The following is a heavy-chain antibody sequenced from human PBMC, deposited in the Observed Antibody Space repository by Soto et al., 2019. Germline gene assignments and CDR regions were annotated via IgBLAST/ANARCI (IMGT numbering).Heavy chain of an antibody. V-gene: IGHV2-5*01. Sequence: QITLKESGPTVVKPTQTLTLTCTFSGFSFSTTGVGVGWIRQPPGKALEWLALIYWNDNKRYSPSLRGRLTITKDTSKNQVVLTMPNMDPVDTATYYCVSGSYPNWFDPWGQGILVTVSS. CDR1: GFSFSTTGVG. CDR2: IYWNDNK. J-gene: IGHJ5*02. D-gene: IGHD3-10*01. CDR3: VSGSYPNWFDP.